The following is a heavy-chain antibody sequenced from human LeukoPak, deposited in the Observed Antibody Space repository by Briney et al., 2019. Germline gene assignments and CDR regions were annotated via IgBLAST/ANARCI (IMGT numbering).Heavy chain of an antibody. D-gene: IGHD5-12*01. CDR3: ARELRGLDC. CDR2: IWYDGSNK. CDR1: GFTFSSYG. Sequence: GGSLRLSCAASGFTFSSYGMHWVRQAPGKGLEWVAVIWYDGSNKNYADSVKGRFTISRDNSKNTVYLQMNSLRAEDTAVYYCARELRGLDCWGQGTLVTVSS. V-gene: IGHV3-33*01. J-gene: IGHJ4*02.